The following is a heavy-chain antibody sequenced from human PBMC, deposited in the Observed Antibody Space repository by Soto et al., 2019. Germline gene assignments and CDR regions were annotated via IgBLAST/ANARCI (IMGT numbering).Heavy chain of an antibody. CDR2: IYSGGNT. CDR3: ARVLGGYRGYDGH. V-gene: IGHV3-53*01. Sequence: EVQLVESGGGLIQPGGSLRLSCAASGFIVSSNYMSWVRQAPGKGLEWVSVIYSGGNTYYADSVKGRFTISRDNSKNTLYLKMNSLRAEDTAVYYCARVLGGYRGYDGHWGQGTLVTVSS. CDR1: GFIVSSNY. J-gene: IGHJ4*02. D-gene: IGHD5-12*01.